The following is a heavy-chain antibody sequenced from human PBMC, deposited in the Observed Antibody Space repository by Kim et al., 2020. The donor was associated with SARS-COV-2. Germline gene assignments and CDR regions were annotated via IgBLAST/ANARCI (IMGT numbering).Heavy chain of an antibody. CDR3: ARSLGIAVAAAAG. J-gene: IGHJ4*02. CDR1: GGSFSGYY. V-gene: IGHV4-34*01. Sequence: SETLSLTCAVYGGSFSGYYWSWIRQPPGKGLEWIGEINHSGSTNYNPSLKSRVTISVDTSKNQFSLKLSSVTAADTAVYYCARSLGIAVAAAAGWGQGTLVTVSS. D-gene: IGHD6-19*01. CDR2: INHSGST.